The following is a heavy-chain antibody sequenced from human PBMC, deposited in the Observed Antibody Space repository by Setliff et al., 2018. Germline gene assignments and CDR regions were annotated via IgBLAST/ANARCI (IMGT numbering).Heavy chain of an antibody. CDR2: IYSDGSA. CDR3: ARERQGGFLEWAPFDS. V-gene: IGHV4-4*07. D-gene: IGHD3-3*01. J-gene: IGHJ4*02. CDR1: GGIIYDHW. Sequence: ETLSLTCSVSGGIIYDHWWTWIRQPAGAGLEWIGRIYSDGSADYNPSLRSRVTISVDKSKNQFFLKLTSMTAADTALYFCARERQGGFLEWAPFDSWGQGVVVTVS.